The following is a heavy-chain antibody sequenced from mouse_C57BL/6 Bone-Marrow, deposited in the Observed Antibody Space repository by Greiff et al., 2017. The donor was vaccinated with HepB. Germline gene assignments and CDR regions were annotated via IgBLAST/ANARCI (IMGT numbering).Heavy chain of an antibody. CDR1: GFTFSDYG. CDR2: ISSGSITI. CDR3: ARRSHYYGSSYWYFDV. Sequence: EVQLVESGGGLVKPGGSLKLSCAASGFTFSDYGMHWVRQAPEKGLEWVAYISSGSITIYYADTVKGRFTISRDNAKNTLFLQMTSLRSEDTAMYYCARRSHYYGSSYWYFDVWGTGTTVTVSS. V-gene: IGHV5-17*01. J-gene: IGHJ1*03. D-gene: IGHD1-1*01.